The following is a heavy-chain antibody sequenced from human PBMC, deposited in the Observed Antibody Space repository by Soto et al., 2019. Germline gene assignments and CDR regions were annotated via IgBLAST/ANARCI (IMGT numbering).Heavy chain of an antibody. CDR2: INWNGGSK. V-gene: IGHV3-20*04. CDR3: ARATQSYYDTGGYYSYVP. CDR1: GFSFDEYA. D-gene: IGHD3-22*01. Sequence: PGGSLRLSCAASGFSFDEYALTWVRQAPGKGLEWVAGINWNGGSKGYADSVKGRFTISRDNAKSSLYLQMNNLRADDTAFYFCARATQSYYDTGGYYSYVPWGQGT. J-gene: IGHJ5*02.